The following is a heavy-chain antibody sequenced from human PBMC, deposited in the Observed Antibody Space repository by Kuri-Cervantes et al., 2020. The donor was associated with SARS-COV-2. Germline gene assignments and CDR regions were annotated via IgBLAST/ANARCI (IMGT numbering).Heavy chain of an antibody. J-gene: IGHJ4*02. CDR2: INHRGST. D-gene: IGHD3-22*01. V-gene: IGHV4-34*01. CDR1: GGSFSGYY. CDR3: ARTDNSGYSYYFDY. Sequence: SCAVYGGSFSGYYWSWIRPPPGKGLEWIGEINHRGSTNYNPSLKSRVTISVDTSKNQFSLKLSSVTAADTAVYYCARTDNSGYSYYFDYWGQGTLVTVSS.